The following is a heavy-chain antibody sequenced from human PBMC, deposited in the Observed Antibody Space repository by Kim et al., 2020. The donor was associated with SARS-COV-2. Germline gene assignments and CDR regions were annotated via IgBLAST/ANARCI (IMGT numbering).Heavy chain of an antibody. Sequence: TYYADSTKGRFTISRDNSKNTLYLQMNSSRAEDTAVYYCAKTGDYYGMDVWGQGTTVTVSS. D-gene: IGHD4-17*01. CDR2: T. J-gene: IGHJ6*02. V-gene: IGHV3-23*01. CDR3: AKTGDYYGMDV.